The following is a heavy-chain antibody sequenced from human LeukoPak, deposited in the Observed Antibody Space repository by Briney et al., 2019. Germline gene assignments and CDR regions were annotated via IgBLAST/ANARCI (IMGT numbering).Heavy chain of an antibody. V-gene: IGHV4-39*07. CDR2: IYYSGST. CDR1: GGSISSSSYY. J-gene: IGHJ4*02. CDR3: ARAQRAYFDY. D-gene: IGHD6-25*01. Sequence: PSETLSLTCTVSGGSISSSSYYWGWIRQPPGKGLEWIGSIYYSGSTYYNPSLKSRVTISVDTSKNQFSLKLSSVTAADTAVYYCARAQRAYFDYWGQGTLVTVSS.